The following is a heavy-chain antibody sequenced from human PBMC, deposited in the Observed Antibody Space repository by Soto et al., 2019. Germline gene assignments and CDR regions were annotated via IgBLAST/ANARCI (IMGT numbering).Heavy chain of an antibody. CDR2: INAGNGNT. V-gene: IGHV1-3*01. CDR3: ARGLNGYLHYFDY. J-gene: IGHJ4*02. Sequence: GASVKVSCKASGYTFTSYAMHWVRQAPGQRLEWMGWINAGNGNTKYSQKFQGRVTITRDTSASTVYMELSSLRSEDTAVYYCARGLNGYLHYFDYWGQGTLVTVS. CDR1: GYTFTSYA. D-gene: IGHD5-18*01.